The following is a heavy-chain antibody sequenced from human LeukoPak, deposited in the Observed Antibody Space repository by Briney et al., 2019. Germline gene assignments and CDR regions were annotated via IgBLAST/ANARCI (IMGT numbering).Heavy chain of an antibody. CDR1: GYSFTSHW. Sequence: GESLKISCKTSGYSFTSHWIGWVRQMPGKGLEWMALIYPGDSDTRYSPSFRGQVSISADRSISTAYLQWSSLKASDTAMYYCARRAEGYNCLFDYWGQGTLVTVSS. CDR3: ARRAEGYNCLFDY. J-gene: IGHJ4*02. D-gene: IGHD5-24*01. CDR2: IYPGDSDT. V-gene: IGHV5-51*01.